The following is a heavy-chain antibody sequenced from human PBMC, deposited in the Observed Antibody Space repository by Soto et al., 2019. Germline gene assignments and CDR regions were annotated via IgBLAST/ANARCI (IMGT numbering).Heavy chain of an antibody. CDR1: GFTFSSYA. J-gene: IGHJ5*02. Sequence: PVGSLRLSCAASGFTFSSYAMSWVRQAPGKGLEWVSAISGSGGSTYYADSVKGRFTISRDNSKNTLYLQMNSLRAEDTAVYYCAKVGCSGGSCYPFDPWGQGTLVTVSS. V-gene: IGHV3-23*01. CDR2: ISGSGGST. CDR3: AKVGCSGGSCYPFDP. D-gene: IGHD2-15*01.